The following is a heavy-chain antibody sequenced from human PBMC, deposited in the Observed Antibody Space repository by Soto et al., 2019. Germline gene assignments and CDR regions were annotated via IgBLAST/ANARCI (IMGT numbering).Heavy chain of an antibody. Sequence: GSLRLSCVGSGFTFSSFEMNWLRQTPGKGLEWLSYIGRSGETIYYADSVKGRFTISRDNAKSSLFLQMNSLRAEDTAVYYCAKGGGGDFWSGSRNWFDPWGQGTLVTVS. D-gene: IGHD3-3*01. V-gene: IGHV3-48*03. CDR1: GFTFSSFE. CDR2: IGRSGETI. J-gene: IGHJ5*02. CDR3: AKGGGGDFWSGSRNWFDP.